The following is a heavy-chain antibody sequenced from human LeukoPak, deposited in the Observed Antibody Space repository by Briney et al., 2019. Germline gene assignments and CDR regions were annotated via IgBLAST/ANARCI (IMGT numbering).Heavy chain of an antibody. V-gene: IGHV3-30*18. CDR3: AKDRSSSWTWTIDY. CDR1: GFAFSSNG. CDR2: ISYDGSNK. Sequence: PGRSLRLSCAASGFAFSSNGMHWVRQAPGEGLEWVALISYDGSNKYYADSVKGRFTISRDNSKNTLYLQMNSLRAEDTAVYYCAKDRSSSWTWTIDYWGQGTLVTVSS. J-gene: IGHJ4*02. D-gene: IGHD6-13*01.